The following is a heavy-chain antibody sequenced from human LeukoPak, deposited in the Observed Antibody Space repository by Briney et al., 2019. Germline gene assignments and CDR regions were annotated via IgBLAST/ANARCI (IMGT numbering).Heavy chain of an antibody. CDR1: GGTFSSYA. CDR2: IIPIFGTA. J-gene: IGHJ4*02. Sequence: GALVKVSCKASGGTFSSYAISWVRQAPGQGLEWMGGIIPIFGTANYAQKFQGRVTITADESTSTAYMELSSLRSEDTAVYYCARERGPPGYSSGWSPFDYWGQGTLVTVSS. CDR3: ARERGPPGYSSGWSPFDY. D-gene: IGHD6-19*01. V-gene: IGHV1-69*13.